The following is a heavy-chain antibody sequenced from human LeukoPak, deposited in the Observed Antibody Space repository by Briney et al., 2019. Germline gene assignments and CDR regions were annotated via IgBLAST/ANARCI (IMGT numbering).Heavy chain of an antibody. CDR1: GFIFRDYT. J-gene: IGHJ4*02. CDR3: ARDYWWNYDY. Sequence: GGSLRLSCVASGFIFRDYTMNWVRQAPGKGLEWVAVISKDGSDKYYPGSVRGRFTISRDNSKNTIYLQMDSLRAEDTAIYYCARDYWWNYDYWGQGTLVTVSS. V-gene: IGHV3-30-3*01. D-gene: IGHD1-7*01. CDR2: ISKDGSDK.